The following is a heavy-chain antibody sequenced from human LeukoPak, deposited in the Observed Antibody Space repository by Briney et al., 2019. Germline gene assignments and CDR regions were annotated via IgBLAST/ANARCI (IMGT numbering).Heavy chain of an antibody. CDR3: ARGGQSPGYGGKPGDD. V-gene: IGHV3-48*01. J-gene: IGHJ4*02. CDR2: ISSSGSTK. D-gene: IGHD4-23*01. Sequence: GGSLRLSCGASGITFSSYSMNWVRQAPGKGLEWVSYISSSGSTKYYADSVKGRFTISRDNARNSLYLQMNSLRAEDTAVYFCARGGQSPGYGGKPGDDWGQGTLVIVSS. CDR1: GITFSSYS.